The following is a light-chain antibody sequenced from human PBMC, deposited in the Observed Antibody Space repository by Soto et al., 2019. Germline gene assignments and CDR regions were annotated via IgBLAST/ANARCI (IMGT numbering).Light chain of an antibody. V-gene: IGKV1-39*01. CDR3: QQSYSTSSIT. Sequence: DIQMTQSPSSLSASVGDGVTITCRASQSISSYLNWYQQKPGNAPKLLIYAASSLQSGVPSRFSGSGSGTDFTLTISSLQPEDFATYYCQQSYSTSSITFGQGTRLEIK. CDR1: QSISSY. J-gene: IGKJ5*01. CDR2: AAS.